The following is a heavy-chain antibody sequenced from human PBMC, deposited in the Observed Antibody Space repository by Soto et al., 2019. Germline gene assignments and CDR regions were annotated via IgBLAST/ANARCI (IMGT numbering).Heavy chain of an antibody. J-gene: IGHJ6*02. CDR1: GVSISSSNW. CDR2: IFPTGSI. Sequence: QVQLQESGPGLVKPSGTLSLTCAVSGVSISSSNWWSWVRQPPGKGLEWIGEIFPTGSINYNPSLKSRITISVDRSKNQFSLKLTSVTAADTGVYYCARSPITIFGVGMDVWGQGTTVTVSS. CDR3: ARSPITIFGVGMDV. V-gene: IGHV4-4*02. D-gene: IGHD3-3*01.